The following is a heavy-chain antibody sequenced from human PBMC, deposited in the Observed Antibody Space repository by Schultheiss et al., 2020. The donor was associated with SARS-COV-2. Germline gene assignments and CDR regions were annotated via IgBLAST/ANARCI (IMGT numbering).Heavy chain of an antibody. V-gene: IGHV3-74*01. J-gene: IGHJ4*02. D-gene: IGHD3-10*01. CDR3: AKEGYYGSGSYPDY. CDR2: INSDGRTT. CDR1: GFTFSSYW. Sequence: GGSLRLSCAASGFTFSSYWMHWVRQAPGKGLVWVSRINSDGRTTNYADSVKGRFTISRDNAKNTLYLQLNSLRADDTAVYYCAKEGYYGSGSYPDYWGQGTLVTVSS.